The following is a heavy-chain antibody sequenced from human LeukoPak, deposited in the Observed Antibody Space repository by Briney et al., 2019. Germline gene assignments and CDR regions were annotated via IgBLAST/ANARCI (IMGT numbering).Heavy chain of an antibody. CDR2: ISSSSSYI. CDR3: AREHCSSTSCYYYYGMDV. J-gene: IGHJ6*02. CDR1: GFTFSSYS. V-gene: IGHV3-21*01. Sequence: GGSLRLSCAASGFTFSSYSMNWVSQAPGKGLEWVSSISSSSSYIYYADSVKGRFTISRDNAKNSLYLQMNSLRAEDTAVYYCAREHCSSTSCYYYYGMDVWGQGTTVTVSS. D-gene: IGHD2-2*01.